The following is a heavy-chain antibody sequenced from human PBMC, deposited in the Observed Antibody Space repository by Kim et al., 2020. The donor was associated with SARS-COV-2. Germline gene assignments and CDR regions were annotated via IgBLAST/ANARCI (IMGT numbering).Heavy chain of an antibody. Sequence: GGSLRLSCAASGFTFSDYYMGWIRQAPGKGLEWVSYISSSSNYTNYADSVKGRFTISRDNAKKSVFLQMNSLRAEDTAVYYCTVVVSATRVIDYWGQGTLVTVSS. J-gene: IGHJ4*02. V-gene: IGHV3-11*06. CDR3: TVVVSATRVIDY. CDR2: ISSSSNYT. CDR1: GFTFSDYY. D-gene: IGHD2-15*01.